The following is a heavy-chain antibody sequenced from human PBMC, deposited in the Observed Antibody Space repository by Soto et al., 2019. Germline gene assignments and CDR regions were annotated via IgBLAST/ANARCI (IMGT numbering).Heavy chain of an antibody. CDR1: GFTFSSYA. Sequence: GGSLRLSCAASGFTFSSYAMSWVRQAPGKGLEWVSAISGSGGSTYYADSVKGRFTISRDNSKNTLYLQMNSLRAEDTAVYYCAKSIAAAGTGGFDPWGQGTLVTVSX. CDR3: AKSIAAAGTGGFDP. V-gene: IGHV3-23*01. D-gene: IGHD6-13*01. CDR2: ISGSGGST. J-gene: IGHJ5*02.